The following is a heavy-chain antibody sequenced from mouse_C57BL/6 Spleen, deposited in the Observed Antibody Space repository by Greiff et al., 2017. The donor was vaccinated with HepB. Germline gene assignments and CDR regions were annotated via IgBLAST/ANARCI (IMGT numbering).Heavy chain of an antibody. CDR1: GYTFTSYG. CDR2: IYPRSGNT. CDR3: AREGTTVVDLWYFDV. J-gene: IGHJ1*03. V-gene: IGHV1-81*01. Sequence: QVQLKQSGAELARPGASVKLSCKASGYTFTSYGISWVKQRTGQGLEWIGEIYPRSGNTYYNEKFKGKATLTADKSSSTAYMELRSLTSEDSAVYFCAREGTTVVDLWYFDVWGTGTTVTVSS. D-gene: IGHD1-1*01.